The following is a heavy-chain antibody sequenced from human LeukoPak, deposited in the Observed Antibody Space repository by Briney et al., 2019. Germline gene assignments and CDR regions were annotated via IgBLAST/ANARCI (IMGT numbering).Heavy chain of an antibody. J-gene: IGHJ4*02. D-gene: IGHD5-24*01. Sequence: GGSLRLSCAASGFTFSNAWMSWVRQAPGKGLGWVSNSGSGSGGSTYYADSVKGRFTISRDNSKNTLYLQMNSLRAEDTAVYYCAKSGYNRFDYWGQGTLVTVSS. CDR3: AKSGYNRFDY. CDR1: GFTFSNAW. CDR2: SGSGSGGST. V-gene: IGHV3-23*01.